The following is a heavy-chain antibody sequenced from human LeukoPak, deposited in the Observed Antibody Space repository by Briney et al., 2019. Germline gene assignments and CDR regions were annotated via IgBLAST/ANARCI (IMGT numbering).Heavy chain of an antibody. CDR1: EFSVGSNY. V-gene: IGHV3-66*01. Sequence: GGSLRLSCAASEFSVGSNYMTWVRQAPGKGLEWVSLIYSGGSTYYADSVKGRFTISRDNSKNTLYLQMNSLRAEDTAVYYCASEARLGDGALDYWGQGTLVTVSS. CDR3: ASEARLGDGALDY. CDR2: IYSGGST. D-gene: IGHD3-10*01. J-gene: IGHJ4*02.